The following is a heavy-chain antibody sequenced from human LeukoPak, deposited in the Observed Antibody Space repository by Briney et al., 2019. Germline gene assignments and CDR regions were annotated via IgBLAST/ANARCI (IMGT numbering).Heavy chain of an antibody. CDR1: GGSFSGYY. Sequence: SSETLSLTCAVYGGSFSGYYWTWIRQPPGKGLEWIGEINHSGSTNYNPSLRSRATISVDTSKNQFSLKLTSVTAADTAVYYCAIGYSYGFDYWGQGTLVTVSS. V-gene: IGHV4-34*01. J-gene: IGHJ4*02. CDR3: AIGYSYGFDY. D-gene: IGHD5-18*01. CDR2: INHSGST.